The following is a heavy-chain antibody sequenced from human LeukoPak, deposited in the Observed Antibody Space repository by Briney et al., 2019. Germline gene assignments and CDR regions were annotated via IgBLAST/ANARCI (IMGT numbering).Heavy chain of an antibody. V-gene: IGHV1-18*04. D-gene: IGHD3/OR15-3a*01. Sequence: ASVKVSCKASGYTFTGYYMHWVRQAPGQGLEWMGWISAYNGNTNYAQKLQGRVTMTTDTSTSTAYMELRSLRSDDTAVYYCARDKSRGVWTFDYWGQGTLVTVSS. J-gene: IGHJ4*02. CDR2: ISAYNGNT. CDR1: GYTFTGYY. CDR3: ARDKSRGVWTFDY.